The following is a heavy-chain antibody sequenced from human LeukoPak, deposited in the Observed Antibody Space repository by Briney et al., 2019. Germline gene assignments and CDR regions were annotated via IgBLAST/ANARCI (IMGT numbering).Heavy chain of an antibody. CDR3: ARLIISGGGYFDL. V-gene: IGHV3-23*01. CDR1: GFTFSSSA. J-gene: IGHJ2*01. CDR2: ISGSGGST. Sequence: GGSLRLFCAASGFTFSSSAMSWVRQAPGEGLEGVSGISGSGGSTYYADSVKGRFTVARDNSKNTLYLQMNSLRAGDTAVYYCARLIISGGGYFDLWGRGTLVTVSS. D-gene: IGHD3-10*01.